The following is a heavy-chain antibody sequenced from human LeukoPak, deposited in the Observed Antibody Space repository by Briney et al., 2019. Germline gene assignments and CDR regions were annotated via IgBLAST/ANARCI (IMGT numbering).Heavy chain of an antibody. CDR1: GFTFSSYA. D-gene: IGHD1-26*01. Sequence: PGGSLRLSCAASGFTFSSYAMSWVRQAPGKGLEWVSAISGSGSSTYYADSVKGRFTISRDNSKNTLYLQMNSLRAEDTAVYYCAKDKGWGYSAYDCYGMDVSGQGATVTVSS. CDR3: AKDKGWGYSAYDCYGMDV. V-gene: IGHV3-23*01. CDR2: ISGSGSST. J-gene: IGHJ6*02.